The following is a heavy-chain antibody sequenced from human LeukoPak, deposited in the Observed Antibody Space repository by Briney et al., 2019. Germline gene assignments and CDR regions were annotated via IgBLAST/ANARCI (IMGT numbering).Heavy chain of an antibody. CDR1: GFTFSIYG. D-gene: IGHD3-22*01. CDR2: ISYDGSDK. J-gene: IGHJ5*02. V-gene: IGHV3-30*18. CDR3: AKDDYYDSSGDPNWFDP. Sequence: PGGSLRLSCAASGFTFSIYGMLWVRPAPGKGLEWVAVISYDGSDKYYADPVKGRFTISRDNSKNTLYLQMNSLRAEDTAVYFCAKDDYYDSSGDPNWFDPWGQGTLVTVSS.